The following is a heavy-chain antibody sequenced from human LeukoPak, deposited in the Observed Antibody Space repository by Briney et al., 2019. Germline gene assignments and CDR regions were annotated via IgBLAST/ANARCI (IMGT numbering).Heavy chain of an antibody. CDR1: GGSISSYY. CDR3: ARWWGFDP. J-gene: IGHJ5*02. V-gene: IGHV4-34*01. D-gene: IGHD2-15*01. CDR2: INHSGST. Sequence: SETLSLTCTVSGGSISSYYWSWIRQPPGKGLEWIGEINHSGSTNYNPSLKSRVTISVDTSNKQFSLKLTSVTAADTAVYYCARWWGFDPWGQGTLVTVSS.